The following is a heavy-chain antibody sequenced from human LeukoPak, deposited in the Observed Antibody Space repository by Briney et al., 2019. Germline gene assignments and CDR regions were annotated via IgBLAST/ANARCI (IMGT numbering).Heavy chain of an antibody. Sequence: ETLSLTCAVYGGSFSGYYWSWVRQAPGKGLEWVSAISGSGGSTYYADSVKGRFTISRDNSKNTLYLQMNSLRAEDTAVYYCAKGRGGSFHDYWGQGTLVTVSS. J-gene: IGHJ4*02. CDR3: AKGRGGSFHDY. V-gene: IGHV3-23*01. D-gene: IGHD2-15*01. CDR1: GGSFSGYY. CDR2: ISGSGGST.